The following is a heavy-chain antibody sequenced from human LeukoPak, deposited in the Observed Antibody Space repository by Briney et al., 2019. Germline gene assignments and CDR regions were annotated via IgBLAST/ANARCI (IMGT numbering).Heavy chain of an antibody. V-gene: IGHV3-23*01. J-gene: IGHJ6*03. CDR3: ARTGYCSGATCFYYYSYYMDV. CDR2: ISGSGGST. D-gene: IGHD2-15*01. Sequence: PGGSLRLSCAASGFTFSSYAMSWVRQAPGKGLEWVSAISGSGGSTYYADSVKGRFTISRDNSKNTLYLQMNSLRADDTAVYYCARTGYCSGATCFYYYSYYMDVWGKGTTVTVSS. CDR1: GFTFSSYA.